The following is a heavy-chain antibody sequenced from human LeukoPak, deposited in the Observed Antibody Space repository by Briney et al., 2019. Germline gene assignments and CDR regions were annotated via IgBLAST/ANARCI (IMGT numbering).Heavy chain of an antibody. V-gene: IGHV3-48*01. Sequence: VGSLRLSCAASGFTFSSYSMNWVRQAPGKGLEWVSFITSSSSTIHYVDSVKGRFIISRDNAKNSLYLQMNSLRAEDTAVYYCARDRPGSGWYYFDSWGQGTLVTVSS. CDR3: ARDRPGSGWYYFDS. CDR1: GFTFSSYS. CDR2: ITSSSSTI. J-gene: IGHJ4*02. D-gene: IGHD6-19*01.